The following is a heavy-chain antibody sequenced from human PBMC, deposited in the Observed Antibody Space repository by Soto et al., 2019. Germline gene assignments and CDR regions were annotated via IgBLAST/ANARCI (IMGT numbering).Heavy chain of an antibody. CDR3: ARLYSSGWYGPGRY. CDR2: INWNGGST. V-gene: IGHV3-20*04. J-gene: IGHJ4*02. CDR1: GFTFDDYG. D-gene: IGHD6-19*01. Sequence: EVQLVESGGGVVRPGGSLRLSCAASGFTFDDYGMSWVRQAPGKGLEWVSGINWNGGSTGYADSVKGRFTISRDNAKNSLYLQMNSLIGEDTALYYCARLYSSGWYGPGRYWGQGTLVTVSS.